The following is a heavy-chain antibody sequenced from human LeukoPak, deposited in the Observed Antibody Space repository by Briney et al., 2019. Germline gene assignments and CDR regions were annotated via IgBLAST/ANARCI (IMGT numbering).Heavy chain of an antibody. J-gene: IGHJ5*02. Sequence: SETLSLTCAVYGGSFSGYYWSWIRQPPGKGLEWIGEINHSGGTNYNPSLKSRVTISVDTSKNQFSLKLSSVTAADTAVYYCARGLGERPIRRFWFDPWGQGTLVTVSS. CDR2: INHSGGT. D-gene: IGHD1-1*01. CDR3: ARGLGERPIRRFWFDP. CDR1: GGSFSGYY. V-gene: IGHV4-34*01.